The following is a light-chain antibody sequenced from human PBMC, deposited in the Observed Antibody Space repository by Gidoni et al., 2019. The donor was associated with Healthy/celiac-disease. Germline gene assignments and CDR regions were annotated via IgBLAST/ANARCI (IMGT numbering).Light chain of an antibody. J-gene: IGKJ1*01. V-gene: IGKV4-1*01. CDR1: QSVLDSSNNKNY. CDR3: QQYYSSPWT. CDR2: WAS. Sequence: DIVMTQSPVSLAVSLGQRATINCNSSQSVLDSSNNKNYLAWYQQKPGQPPKLLIYWASTRESGVPYRFSGSGSGTDFTLTISSLQAEDVAVYYCQQYYSSPWTFGQGTKVEIK.